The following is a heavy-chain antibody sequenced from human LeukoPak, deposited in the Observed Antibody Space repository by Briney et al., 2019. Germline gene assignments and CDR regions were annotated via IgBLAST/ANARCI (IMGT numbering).Heavy chain of an antibody. D-gene: IGHD3-10*01. V-gene: IGHV1-8*02. Sequence: ASVKVSCKASGYTFTSYDINWVRQATGQGLEWMGWMNPNSGNTGYAQKFQGRVTMTRNTSISTAYMELSSLRSEDTAVYYCARGRITMVRGVMGPRRYYYYYMDVWGKGTTVTISS. CDR1: GYTFTSYD. CDR3: ARGRITMVRGVMGPRRYYYYYMDV. CDR2: MNPNSGNT. J-gene: IGHJ6*03.